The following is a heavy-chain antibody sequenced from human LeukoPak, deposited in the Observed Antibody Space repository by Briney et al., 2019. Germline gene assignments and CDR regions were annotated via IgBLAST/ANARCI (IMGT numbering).Heavy chain of an antibody. V-gene: IGHV3-49*03. Sequence: PGGSLRLSCTASGFSFGDYAVSWFRQTPGKGLGWVGFVRGKAYGETTDYAASVKGRYTISRDDSKSVAHLQMNSLKTEDTAVYYCARGVPDQFLFGYYFDYWGQGALVTVSS. CDR2: VRGKAYGETT. D-gene: IGHD3-16*01. CDR3: ARGVPDQFLFGYYFDY. J-gene: IGHJ4*02. CDR1: GFSFGDYA.